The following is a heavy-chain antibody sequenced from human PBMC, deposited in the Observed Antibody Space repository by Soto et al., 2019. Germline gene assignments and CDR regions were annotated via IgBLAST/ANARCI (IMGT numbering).Heavy chain of an antibody. CDR2: ISSSSSYI. Sequence: LRLSCAASGFTFSSYSMNWVRQAPGKGLEWVSSISSSSSYIYYADSVKGRFTISRDNAKNSLYLQMNSLRAEDTAVYYCARAKYYYDSSGYPYGMDVWGQGTTVTVSS. V-gene: IGHV3-21*01. CDR1: GFTFSSYS. D-gene: IGHD3-22*01. J-gene: IGHJ6*02. CDR3: ARAKYYYDSSGYPYGMDV.